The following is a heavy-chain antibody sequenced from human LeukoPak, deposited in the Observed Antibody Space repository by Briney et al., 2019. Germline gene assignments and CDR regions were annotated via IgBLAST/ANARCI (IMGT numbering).Heavy chain of an antibody. CDR3: ARTETTGTTLLDY. D-gene: IGHD1-1*01. J-gene: IGHJ4*02. CDR2: IIPIFGTA. Sequence: SVTVSCKASGGTFSSYAISWVGQAPGQGLEWMGVIIPIFGTANYAQKFQGRVTITTDESTSTAYMELSSLRSEDTAVYYCARTETTGTTLLDYWGQGTLVTVSS. V-gene: IGHV1-69*05. CDR1: GGTFSSYA.